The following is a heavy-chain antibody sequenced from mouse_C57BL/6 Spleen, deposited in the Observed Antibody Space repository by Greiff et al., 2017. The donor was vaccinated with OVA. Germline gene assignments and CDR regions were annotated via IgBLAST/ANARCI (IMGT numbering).Heavy chain of an antibody. CDR2: ISYDGSN. CDR3: ARVGLYAMDY. Sequence: LLESGPGLVKPSQSLSLTCSVTGYSITSGYYWNWIRQFPGNKLEWMGYISYDGSNNYNPSLKNRISITRDTSKNQFFLKLNSVTTEDTATYYCARVGLYAMDYWGQGTSVTVSS. J-gene: IGHJ4*01. D-gene: IGHD4-1*01. CDR1: GYSITSGYY. V-gene: IGHV3-6*01.